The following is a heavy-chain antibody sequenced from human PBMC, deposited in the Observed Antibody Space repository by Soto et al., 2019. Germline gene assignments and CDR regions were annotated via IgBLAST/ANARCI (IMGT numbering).Heavy chain of an antibody. Sequence: SETLSLTCAVYGGSFSGYYWSWFRQPPGKGLEWIGYIYYSGSTNYNPSLKSRVTISVDTSKNQFSLKLSSVTAADTAVYYCARRYSSAFDIWGQGTMVTLSS. CDR3: ARRYSSAFDI. V-gene: IGHV4-59*08. CDR2: IYYSGST. CDR1: GGSFSGYY. J-gene: IGHJ3*02. D-gene: IGHD6-13*01.